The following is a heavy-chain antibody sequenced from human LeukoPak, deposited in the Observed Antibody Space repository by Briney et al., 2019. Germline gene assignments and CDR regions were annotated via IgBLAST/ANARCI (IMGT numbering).Heavy chain of an antibody. CDR1: GYTFTGYY. CDR3: ARDRNFGSGRNALDI. D-gene: IGHD3-10*01. Sequence: ASVKVSCKASGYTFTGYYIHWVRQAPGLGLEWTGWINPNSGGTNYVQRFQGRVTMTRDTSISTAYMELSTLRSDDTAIYYCARDRNFGSGRNALDIWGQGTMVTVSS. J-gene: IGHJ3*02. V-gene: IGHV1-2*02. CDR2: INPNSGGT.